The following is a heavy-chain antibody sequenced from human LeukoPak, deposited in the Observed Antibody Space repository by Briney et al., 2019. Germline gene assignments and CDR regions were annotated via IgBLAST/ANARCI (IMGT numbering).Heavy chain of an antibody. Sequence: SETLSLTCAVYGGSFSGYYWSWIRQPPGKGLEWIGEINHSGSTNYNPSLKSRVTISVDTSKNQFFLKLSSVTAADTAVYYCARPSYDFGFGNWFDPWGQGTLVTVSS. J-gene: IGHJ5*02. D-gene: IGHD3-3*01. CDR2: INHSGST. CDR1: GGSFSGYY. V-gene: IGHV4-34*01. CDR3: ARPSYDFGFGNWFDP.